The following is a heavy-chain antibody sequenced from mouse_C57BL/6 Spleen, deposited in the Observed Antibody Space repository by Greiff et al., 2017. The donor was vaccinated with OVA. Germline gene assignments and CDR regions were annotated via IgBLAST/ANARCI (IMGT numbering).Heavy chain of an antibody. J-gene: IGHJ3*01. D-gene: IGHD2-1*01. CDR3: AREGVYYGNYAGFAY. CDR1: GFTFSSYA. Sequence: DVHLVESGGGLVKPGGSLKLSCAASGFTFSSYAMSWVRQTPEKRLEWVATISDGGSYTYYPDNVKGRFTISRDNAKNNLYLQMSHLKSEDTAMYYCAREGVYYGNYAGFAYWGQGTLVTVSA. CDR2: ISDGGSYT. V-gene: IGHV5-4*01.